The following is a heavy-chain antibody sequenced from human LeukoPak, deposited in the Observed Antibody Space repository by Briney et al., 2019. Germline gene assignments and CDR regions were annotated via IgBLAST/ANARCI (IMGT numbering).Heavy chain of an antibody. J-gene: IGHJ6*02. CDR1: GGSISGSSYY. CDR3: ARVGGTGYSYGYSRGYYGMDV. Sequence: SETLSLTCTVSGGSISGSSYYWGWIRQPPGKGLEWIGSIYYSGSTYYNPSLKSRVTISVDTSKNQFSLKLSSVTAADTAVYYCARVGGTGYSYGYSRGYYGMDVWGQGTTVTVSS. V-gene: IGHV4-39*07. CDR2: IYYSGST. D-gene: IGHD5-18*01.